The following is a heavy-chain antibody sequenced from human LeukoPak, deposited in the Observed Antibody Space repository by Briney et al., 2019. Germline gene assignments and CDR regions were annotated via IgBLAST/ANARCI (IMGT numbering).Heavy chain of an antibody. CDR2: VTGSGGSS. V-gene: IGHV3-23*01. CDR3: AKEGIAAPLYYFDY. D-gene: IGHD6-13*01. CDR1: GFTFRTYA. Sequence: GGSLRLSCAASGFTFRTYAMSWVRQAPGNGLEWVSTVTGSGGSSYYADSVKGRFTISRDNSKNTLFLQMNSLRAEDTAVYYCAKEGIAAPLYYFDYWGQGNLVTVSS. J-gene: IGHJ4*02.